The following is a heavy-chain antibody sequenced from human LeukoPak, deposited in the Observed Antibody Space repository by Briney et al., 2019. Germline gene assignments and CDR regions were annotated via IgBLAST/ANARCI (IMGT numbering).Heavy chain of an antibody. CDR2: IYYSGST. CDR3: GRDLRTIYRRENFSWFDP. D-gene: IGHD1-14*01. J-gene: IGHJ5*02. V-gene: IGHV4-59*01. CDR1: GGSISSYY. Sequence: SETLSLTCTVSGGSISSYYWSWIRQPPGKGLEWIGYIYYSGSTNYNPSLKSRVTISIDTSKNQFSLKLRSVTSADTAVYYCGRDLRTIYRRENFSWFDPWGQGTLVTVSS.